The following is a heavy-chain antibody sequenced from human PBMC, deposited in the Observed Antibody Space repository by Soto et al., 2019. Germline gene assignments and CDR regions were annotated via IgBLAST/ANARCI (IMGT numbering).Heavy chain of an antibody. CDR3: YITIFGVVTTQLDY. J-gene: IGHJ4*02. D-gene: IGHD3-3*01. V-gene: IGHV3-64D*06. CDR1: GFTFSSYA. CDR2: ISSNGGST. Sequence: PGGSLRLSCSASGFTFSSYAMHWVRQAPGKGLEYVSAISSNGGSTYYADSVKGRFTISRDNSKNTLYLQMSSLRAEDTAVYYCYITIFGVVTTQLDYWGQGTLFTVSS.